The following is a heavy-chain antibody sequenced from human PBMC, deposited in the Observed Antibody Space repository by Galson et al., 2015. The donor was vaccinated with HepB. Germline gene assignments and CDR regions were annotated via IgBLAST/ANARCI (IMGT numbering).Heavy chain of an antibody. J-gene: IGHJ6*02. CDR1: GFTFSAYD. Sequence: SLRLSCAASGFTFSAYDMHWVRQVTGEGLQWVSSIGTADDTYYADSVKGRFTTSRDDAKDSLYLEMNNLRVGDTAVYYCARRNSLDWFYGMDVWGRGTTVTVS. CDR2: IGTADDT. V-gene: IGHV3-13*01. CDR3: ARRNSLDWFYGMDV. D-gene: IGHD3-9*01.